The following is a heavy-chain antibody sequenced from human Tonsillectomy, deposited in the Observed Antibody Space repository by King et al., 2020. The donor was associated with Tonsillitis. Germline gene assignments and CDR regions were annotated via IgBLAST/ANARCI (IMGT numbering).Heavy chain of an antibody. CDR2: INHSGST. CDR3: ARVYYRSDPLYYYYGMDV. V-gene: IGHV4-34*01. D-gene: IGHD3-16*02. CDR1: GGSFSGYY. Sequence: VQLQQWGAGLLKPSETLSLTCAVYGGSFSGYYWSWIRQPPGKGLEWIGEINHSGSTNYNPSLKSRVTISVDTSKNQFSLKLTSVTAADTAVYYCARVYYRSDPLYYYYGMDVWGQGTTVTVSS. J-gene: IGHJ6*02.